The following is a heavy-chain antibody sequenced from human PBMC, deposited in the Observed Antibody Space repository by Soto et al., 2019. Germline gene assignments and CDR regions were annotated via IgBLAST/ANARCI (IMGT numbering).Heavy chain of an antibody. CDR2: INHSGST. J-gene: IGHJ5*02. Sequence: SETLSLTCAVYGGSFSGYYWSWIRQPPGKGLEWIGEINHSGSTNYNPSLKSRVTISVDTSKNQFSLKLSSVTAADTAVYYCARPFGSGYYRDWFDPWGQGTLVTVSS. CDR1: GGSFSGYY. V-gene: IGHV4-34*01. D-gene: IGHD3-3*01. CDR3: ARPFGSGYYRDWFDP.